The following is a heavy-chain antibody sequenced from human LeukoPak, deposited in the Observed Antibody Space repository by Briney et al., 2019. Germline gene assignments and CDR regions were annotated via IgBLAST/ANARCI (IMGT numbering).Heavy chain of an antibody. CDR1: GYTFTSYY. Sequence: ASVKVSCKAYGYTFTSYYMHWVRQAPGQGLEWMGIINPRGGSASSAQKFQGRVTMTRDTSTSTVYMDLSSLRSEDTAVYYCARDYHGSGSLTTFDYWGQGTLVTVSS. CDR2: INPRGGSA. D-gene: IGHD3-10*01. V-gene: IGHV1-46*01. CDR3: ARDYHGSGSLTTFDY. J-gene: IGHJ4*02.